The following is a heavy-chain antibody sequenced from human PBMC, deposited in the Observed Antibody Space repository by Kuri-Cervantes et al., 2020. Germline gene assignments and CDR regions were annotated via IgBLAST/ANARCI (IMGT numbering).Heavy chain of an antibody. D-gene: IGHD3-22*01. CDR1: GYTFTSYG. CDR2: ISAYNGNT. Sequence: ASVKVSCKASGYTFTSYGISWVRQAPGQGLEWMGWISAYNGNTNYAQKLQGRVTMTTDTSTSTAYMELRSLRSDDTAVYYCARTRKYYYDSSGPTEFDYWGQGTLVTVSS. V-gene: IGHV1-18*01. CDR3: ARTRKYYYDSSGPTEFDY. J-gene: IGHJ4*02.